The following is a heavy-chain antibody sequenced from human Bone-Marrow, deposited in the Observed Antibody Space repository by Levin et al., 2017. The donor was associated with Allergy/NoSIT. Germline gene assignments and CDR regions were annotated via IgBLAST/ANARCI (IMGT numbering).Heavy chain of an antibody. CDR3: SRQAAGGNYGDF. CDR1: GYNFTTSW. V-gene: IGHV5-51*01. Sequence: PGESLKISCKGSGYNFTTSWIGWVRQLPGRGLEWMGIIYPSDSDTRYSPSFQGQVTISADKSISTAYLQWNSLKASDTAMYYCSRQAAGGNYGDFWGQGTLVTVSS. J-gene: IGHJ4*02. CDR2: IYPSDSDT. D-gene: IGHD4-23*01.